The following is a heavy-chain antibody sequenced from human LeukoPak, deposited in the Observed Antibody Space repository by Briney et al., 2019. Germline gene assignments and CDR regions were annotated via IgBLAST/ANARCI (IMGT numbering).Heavy chain of an antibody. Sequence: ASVKLSCKASGYTFTNFAISWVRQAPGQGLEWMGWISAYNGNTNYAQKLQGRVTMTTDTSTTTAYMELRSLRSDDTAVYYCARDSKYYYDSAGSRFDPWGQGTLVTVSS. CDR1: GYTFTNFA. V-gene: IGHV1-18*01. D-gene: IGHD3-22*01. CDR3: ARDSKYYYDSAGSRFDP. CDR2: ISAYNGNT. J-gene: IGHJ5*02.